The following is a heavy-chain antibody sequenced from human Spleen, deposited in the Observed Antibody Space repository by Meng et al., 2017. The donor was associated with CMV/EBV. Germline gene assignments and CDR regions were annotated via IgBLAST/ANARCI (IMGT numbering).Heavy chain of an antibody. Sequence: SQTLSLTCAVYGGSFRGYYWGWIRQPPGKGLEWIGSIYYSGSTYYNPSLKSRVTISVDTSKNQFSLKLNSVTAADTAVYYCARGRTSHFYYYGLDVWGQGTTVTVSS. V-gene: IGHV4-34*01. CDR1: GGSFRGYY. CDR2: IYYSGST. D-gene: IGHD1-7*01. J-gene: IGHJ6*02. CDR3: ARGRTSHFYYYGLDV.